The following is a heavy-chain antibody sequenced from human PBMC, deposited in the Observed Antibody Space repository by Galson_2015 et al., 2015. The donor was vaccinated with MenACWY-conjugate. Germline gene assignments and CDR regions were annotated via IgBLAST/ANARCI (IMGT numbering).Heavy chain of an antibody. Sequence: SLRLSCAASGFTFSTYTTNWVRQAPGKGLEWVSSISSSSSYMFYADSVKARFTISRDNAKDSLYLQMNSLRAEDTAVYYCASSPPIMITFGGVIVGMDVWGQGTTVTVSS. CDR2: ISSSSSYM. CDR3: ASSPPIMITFGGVIVGMDV. CDR1: GFTFSTYT. D-gene: IGHD3-16*02. J-gene: IGHJ6*02. V-gene: IGHV3-21*01.